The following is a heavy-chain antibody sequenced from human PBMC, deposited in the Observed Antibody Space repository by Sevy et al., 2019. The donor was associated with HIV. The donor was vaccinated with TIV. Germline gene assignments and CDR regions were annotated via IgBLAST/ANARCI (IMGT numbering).Heavy chain of an antibody. CDR2: IYHTETT. V-gene: IGHV4-38-2*01. J-gene: IGHJ6*03. D-gene: IGHD4-17*01. CDR1: GYSISSGYY. CDR3: ARVATTSFYYYYYMDV. Sequence: SETLSLTCAVSGYSISSGYYWAWIRQPPGKGLEWIGSIYHTETTYYNPSLKSRVSISIDTSKNQFSLRLNSVTAADTAMYYCARVATTSFYYYYYMDVWGKGTTVNVSS.